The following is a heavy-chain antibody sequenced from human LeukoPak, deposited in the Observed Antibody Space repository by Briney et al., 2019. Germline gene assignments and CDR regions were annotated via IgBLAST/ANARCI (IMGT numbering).Heavy chain of an antibody. J-gene: IGHJ3*02. V-gene: IGHV4-34*01. Sequence: KASETLSLTCAVYGGSFNDYYWTWIRQPPGKGLEWIGEINHTGNTNYNPSLKSRITISVDTPKNQLSLRLSSVTAADTAVYYCARPSRPSMVRGRHPFDIWGQGTLVTVSS. D-gene: IGHD3-10*01. CDR3: ARPSRPSMVRGRHPFDI. CDR1: GGSFNDYY. CDR2: INHTGNT.